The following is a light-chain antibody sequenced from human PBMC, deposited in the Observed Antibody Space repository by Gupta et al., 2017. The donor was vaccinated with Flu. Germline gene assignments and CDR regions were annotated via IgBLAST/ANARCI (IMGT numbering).Light chain of an antibody. J-gene: IGLJ3*02. CDR2: DVT. V-gene: IGLV2-11*01. Sequence: SALTQPRPVPGSPGQSVNISCPGSTSDVGAYNFVSWYQHHPGAAPKLVIFDVTKRASGVPDRCSGALVANVASLTSSGLQAEDEGDYYCCWYEGYHTWVFGGGTKLTVL. CDR3: CWYEGYHTWV. CDR1: TSDVGAYNF.